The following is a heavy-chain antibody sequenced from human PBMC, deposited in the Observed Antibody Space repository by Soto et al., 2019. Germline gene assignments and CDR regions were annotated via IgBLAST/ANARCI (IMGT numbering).Heavy chain of an antibody. CDR2: IIPIFGTA. CDR3: ARQIPSHFVILTGSQRNNWFDP. V-gene: IGHV1-69*13. CDR1: GGTFSSYA. J-gene: IGHJ5*02. D-gene: IGHD3-9*01. Sequence: SVKVSCKASGGTFSSYAISWVRQAPGQGLEWMGGIIPIFGTANYAQKFQGRVTITADESTSTAYMELSSLRSEDTAVYYCARQIPSHFVILTGSQRNNWFDPWGHGTLVTVSS.